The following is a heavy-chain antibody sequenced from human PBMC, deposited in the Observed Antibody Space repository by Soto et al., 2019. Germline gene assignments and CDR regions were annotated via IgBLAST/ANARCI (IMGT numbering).Heavy chain of an antibody. D-gene: IGHD6-13*01. CDR2: INYSGNT. CDR3: ARRIAAVDD. V-gene: IGHV4-61*01. CDR1: GASVTSGTYY. Sequence: XETLSLTCTVSGASVTSGTYYWTWIRQPPGKGLEWIGHINYSGNTNYNPSLKSRVTISVDTSKNQVSLRLSSVTAADTAVYYCARRIAAVDDWGQGTLVTVSS. J-gene: IGHJ4*02.